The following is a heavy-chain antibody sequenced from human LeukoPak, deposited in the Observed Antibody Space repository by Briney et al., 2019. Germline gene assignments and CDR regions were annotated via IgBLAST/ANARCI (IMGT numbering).Heavy chain of an antibody. CDR3: AKGRWLQGYFDY. D-gene: IGHD5-24*01. CDR1: GITSDDHA. J-gene: IGHJ4*02. V-gene: IGHV3-9*02. Sequence: PGGSLRLSCAASGITSDDHAMHWVRQAPGKGLEWVSGINWNSDSIVYADSVKGRFTISRDNAKNSLYLQMNSLRAEDTALYYCAKGRWLQGYFDYWGQGTLVTVSS. CDR2: INWNSDSI.